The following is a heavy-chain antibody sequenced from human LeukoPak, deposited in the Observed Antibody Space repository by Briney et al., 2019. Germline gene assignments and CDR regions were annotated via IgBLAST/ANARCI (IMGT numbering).Heavy chain of an antibody. CDR1: GFTFSSYS. CDR2: ISSSSSYI. Sequence: GGSLRLSCAASGFTFSSYSMTWVRQAPGKGLEWVSSISSSSSYIYYADSVKGRFTISRDNAENSLYLQMNSLRAEDTAVYYCARDEVEQTFNYWGQGTLVTVSS. J-gene: IGHJ4*02. D-gene: IGHD1-26*01. V-gene: IGHV3-21*01. CDR3: ARDEVEQTFNY.